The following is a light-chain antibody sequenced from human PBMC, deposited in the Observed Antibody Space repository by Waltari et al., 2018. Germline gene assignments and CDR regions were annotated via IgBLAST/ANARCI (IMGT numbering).Light chain of an antibody. CDR3: CSYVGSNIYWV. CDR2: DIN. Sequence: QSALTQPRSVSGSPGQSVTISCTGTSSDVGGYNYVSWYQQHPDKAPKLIIYDINKRPSGGPDLFSGSKAGNTASLTIAGLQAEDEADYYCCSYVGSNIYWVFGGGTKLTVL. CDR1: SSDVGGYNY. V-gene: IGLV2-11*01. J-gene: IGLJ3*02.